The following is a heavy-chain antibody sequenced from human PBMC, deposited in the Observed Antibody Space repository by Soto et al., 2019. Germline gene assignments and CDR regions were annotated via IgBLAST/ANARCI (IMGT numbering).Heavy chain of an antibody. CDR1: GFTFSSYG. Sequence: QVQLVESGGGVVQPGRSLRLSCAASGFTFSSYGMHGVRQAPGKGLEWVAVISYDGSNKYYADSVKGRFTISRDNSKTTLYLQMNSLRADDTAVYYCAKDVRVAANAYYDYGMDVWGQGTTVTVSS. V-gene: IGHV3-30*18. D-gene: IGHD2-15*01. CDR2: ISYDGSNK. J-gene: IGHJ6*02. CDR3: AKDVRVAANAYYDYGMDV.